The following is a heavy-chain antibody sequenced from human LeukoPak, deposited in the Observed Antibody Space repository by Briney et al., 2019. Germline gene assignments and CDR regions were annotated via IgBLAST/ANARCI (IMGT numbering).Heavy chain of an antibody. D-gene: IGHD1-7*01. J-gene: IGHJ4*02. CDR1: GFTFSSYS. V-gene: IGHV3-21*01. Sequence: NPGGSLRLSCAASGFTFSSYSMNWVRQAPGKGLEWVSSISSGSGYIYYADSVKGRFTISRDNAKNSLYLQMNSLRAEDMAVYYCARLATGTVDYWGQGTLVT. CDR2: ISSGSGYI. CDR3: ARLATGTVDY.